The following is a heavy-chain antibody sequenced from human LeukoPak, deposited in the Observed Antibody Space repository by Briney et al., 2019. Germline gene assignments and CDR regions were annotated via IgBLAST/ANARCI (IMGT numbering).Heavy chain of an antibody. CDR2: IYTVGST. CDR3: ARKSYRSGSYTWFDP. Sequence: SETLSLTCTVSGFSISSYCMSWVRQPAGKGLEWIARIYTVGSTNYNPSLKSRGTMSVDTSKNQFSLKLSSVTAADTAVYYCARKSYRSGSYTWFDPWGQGTLVTVSS. CDR1: GFSISSYC. D-gene: IGHD3-10*01. V-gene: IGHV4-4*07. J-gene: IGHJ5*02.